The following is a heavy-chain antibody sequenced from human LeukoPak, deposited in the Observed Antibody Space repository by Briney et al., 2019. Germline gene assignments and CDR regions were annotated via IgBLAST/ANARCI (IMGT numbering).Heavy chain of an antibody. CDR3: AKVPHLDYDYVWGSYRVDY. CDR1: GFTFSSYG. D-gene: IGHD3-16*02. V-gene: IGHV3-30*18. CDR2: ISYDGSNK. Sequence: QPGGSLRLSCAASGFTFSSYGMHWVRQAPGKGLEWVAVISYDGSNKYYADSVKGRFTISRDNSKNTLYLQMNSLRAEDTAAYYCAKVPHLDYDYVWGSYRVDYWGQGTLVTVSS. J-gene: IGHJ4*02.